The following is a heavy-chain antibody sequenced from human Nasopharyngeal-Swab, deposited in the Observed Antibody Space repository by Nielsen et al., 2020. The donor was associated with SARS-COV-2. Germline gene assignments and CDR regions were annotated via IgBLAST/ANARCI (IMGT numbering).Heavy chain of an antibody. J-gene: IGHJ6*03. Sequence: GESLKISCSASGFTFTSYAMNWVRQAPGKGLEFVSAIDNNGGATYYADSVKGRFTISRANSKSTLYLQLSSLRGDDTAVYYCVKAWRYIYPSYMDAWGKGTTIIVSS. V-gene: IGHV3-64D*06. D-gene: IGHD3-3*01. CDR3: VKAWRYIYPSYMDA. CDR1: GFTFTSYA. CDR2: IDNNGGAT.